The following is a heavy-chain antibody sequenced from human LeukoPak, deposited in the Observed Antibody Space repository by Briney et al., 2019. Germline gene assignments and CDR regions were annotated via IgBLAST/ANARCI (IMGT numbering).Heavy chain of an antibody. CDR3: ATNSDYEGLFAY. J-gene: IGHJ4*02. D-gene: IGHD5-12*01. CDR2: IKSKADGGTT. CDR1: GFTFSNAW. Sequence: GGPLRLSCAASGFTFSNAWVSWVRQAPGKGLEWVGRIKSKADGGTTDYAAPVKGRFTISRDDSENTLYLQMNSLKTEDTAVYYCATNSDYEGLFAYWGQGSLVTVSS. V-gene: IGHV3-15*01.